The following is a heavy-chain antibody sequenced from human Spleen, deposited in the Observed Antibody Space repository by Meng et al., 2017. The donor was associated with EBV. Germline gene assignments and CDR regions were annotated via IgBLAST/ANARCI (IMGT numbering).Heavy chain of an antibody. V-gene: IGHV4-61*01. CDR3: ARGDYYGSGSYTLFDY. Sequence: QVQPQESGPGLVKPSETLSLTCTVSGGFVGTASYYWTWIRQPPGKGLEWIGNIYYLGNTNYNPSLKSRLTISVDTSKNQFSLRLSSVTAADTAVYYCARGDYYGSGSYTLFDYWGQGTLVTVSS. CDR2: IYYLGNT. J-gene: IGHJ4*02. CDR1: GGFVGTASYY. D-gene: IGHD3-10*01.